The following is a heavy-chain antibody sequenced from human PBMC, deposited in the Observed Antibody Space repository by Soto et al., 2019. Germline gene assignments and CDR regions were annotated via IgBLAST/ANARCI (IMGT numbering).Heavy chain of an antibody. CDR1: GFTFSDYS. CDR3: ARLPKGSTVTS. Sequence: EVQLVESGGGLVHPGGSLRLSCAASGFTFSDYSMTWVRQAPGKGLEWVSNIYSTGGIAYYADAVKGRFSGSRDNAKNSLFLQMNSLRDEDTGVYYCARLPKGSTVTSWGQGTLVTVSS. J-gene: IGHJ4*02. CDR2: IYSTGGIA. V-gene: IGHV3-48*02. D-gene: IGHD4-17*01.